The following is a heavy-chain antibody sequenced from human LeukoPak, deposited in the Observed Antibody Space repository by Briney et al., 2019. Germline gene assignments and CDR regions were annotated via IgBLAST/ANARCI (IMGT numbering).Heavy chain of an antibody. CDR1: GGTFSGYA. CDR2: IIPIFGTA. D-gene: IGHD2-2*01. V-gene: IGHV1-69*13. CDR3: ARVKLGCSSTSCYPRKQYYFDY. Sequence: GASVKVSCKASGGTFSGYAISWVRQAPGQGLEWMGGIIPIFGTANYAQKFQGRVTITADESTSTAYMELSSLRSEDTAVYYCARVKLGCSSTSCYPRKQYYFDYWGQGTLVTVSS. J-gene: IGHJ4*02.